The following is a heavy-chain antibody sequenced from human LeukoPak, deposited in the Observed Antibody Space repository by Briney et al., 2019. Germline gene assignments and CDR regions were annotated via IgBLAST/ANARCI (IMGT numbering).Heavy chain of an antibody. D-gene: IGHD6-13*01. CDR1: GFTFSSYA. CDR2: ISYDGSNK. CDR3: ARVGSSSWYGGFDFDY. Sequence: GGSLRLSCAASGFTFSSYAMHWVRQAPGKGLEWVAVISYDGSNKYYADSVKGRFTISRDSSKNTLYLQMNSLRAEDTAVYYCARVGSSSWYGGFDFDYWGQGTLVTVSS. V-gene: IGHV3-30*04. J-gene: IGHJ4*02.